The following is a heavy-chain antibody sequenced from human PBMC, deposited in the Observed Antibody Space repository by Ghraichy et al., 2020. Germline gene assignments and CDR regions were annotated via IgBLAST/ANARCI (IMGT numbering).Heavy chain of an antibody. CDR3: ARDEGYYGENHFDY. V-gene: IGHV3-7*04. D-gene: IGHD4-17*01. J-gene: IGHJ4*02. CDR1: GFTFSSYW. Sequence: GGSLRLSCAASGFTFSSYWMSWVRQAPGKGLEWVANIKQDGSEKYYVDSVKGRFTISRDNAKNSLYLQMNSLRAEDTAVYYCARDEGYYGENHFDYWGQGTLVTVSS. CDR2: IKQDGSEK.